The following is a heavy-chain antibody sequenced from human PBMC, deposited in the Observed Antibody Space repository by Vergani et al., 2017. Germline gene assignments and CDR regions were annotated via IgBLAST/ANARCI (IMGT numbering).Heavy chain of an antibody. CDR3: TTTFPQYCSSTSCYYYYYMDV. V-gene: IGHV3-15*01. CDR1: GFTFSNAW. D-gene: IGHD2-2*01. J-gene: IGHJ6*03. Sequence: EVQLLESGGNLVQPGGSLRLSCAASGFTFSNAWMSWVRQAPGKGLEWVGRIKSKTDGGTTDYAAPVKGRFTISRDDSKNTLYLQMNSLKTEDTAVYYCTTTFPQYCSSTSCYYYYYMDVWGKGTTVTVSS. CDR2: IKSKTDGGTT.